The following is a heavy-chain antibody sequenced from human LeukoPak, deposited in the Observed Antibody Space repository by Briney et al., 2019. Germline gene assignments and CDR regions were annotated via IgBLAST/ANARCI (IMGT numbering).Heavy chain of an antibody. D-gene: IGHD3-22*01. CDR2: IKQDGSEK. J-gene: IGHJ6*03. CDR1: AFTFSGYW. V-gene: IGHV3-7*01. CDR3: AREYDSSGYASWYYYMDV. Sequence: GGSLRLSCAASAFTFSGYWMSWVRQAPGKGLEWVGNIKQDGSEKHYVDSVKGRFTISRDNAKSSLYLQMNSLRAEDTAVYYCAREYDSSGYASWYYYMDVWGKGTTVTISS.